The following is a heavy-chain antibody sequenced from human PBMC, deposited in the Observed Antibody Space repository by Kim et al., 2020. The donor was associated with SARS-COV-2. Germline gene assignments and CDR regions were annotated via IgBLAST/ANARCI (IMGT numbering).Heavy chain of an antibody. J-gene: IGHJ4*01. D-gene: IGHD1-26*01. Sequence: GGSLRLSCAASGFTFSSYGMHWVRQAPGKGLEWVAVISYDGSNKYYADSVKGRFTISRDNSKNTVYLQMNSLRAEDTAVYYCAKSVGYSGGWPNFDYWG. CDR3: AKSVGYSGGWPNFDY. CDR1: GFTFSSYG. CDR2: ISYDGSNK. V-gene: IGHV3-30*18.